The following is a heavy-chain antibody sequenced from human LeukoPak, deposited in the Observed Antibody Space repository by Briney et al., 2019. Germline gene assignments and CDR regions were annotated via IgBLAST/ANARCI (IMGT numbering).Heavy chain of an antibody. V-gene: IGHV4-59*01. CDR1: GGSISLYY. CDR2: FYDTRSP. J-gene: IGHJ4*02. Sequence: SETLSLTCTVSGGSISLYYWSWIRRPPGKGLEWIGYFYDTRSPKYNPSLERRVTISLDMSTNQFSLNLTSVTTADTAVYYCARGRGSLTYWGQGTLATVSS. CDR3: ARGRGSLTY. D-gene: IGHD3-10*01.